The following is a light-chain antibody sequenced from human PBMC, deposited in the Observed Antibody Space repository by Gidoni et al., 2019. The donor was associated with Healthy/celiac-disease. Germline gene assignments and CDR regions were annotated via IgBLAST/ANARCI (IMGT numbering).Light chain of an antibody. CDR3: AAWDDSLNGPV. CDR2: SNN. Sequence: QSVLTQPPSASGTPGQGVTISCSGINSNIGINTVNWYQQLPGTAPKLLIYSNNQRPSGVPDRFSGSKSGTSASLAISGLQSEDEADYYCAAWDDSLNGPVFGGGTKLTVL. J-gene: IGLJ2*01. V-gene: IGLV1-44*01. CDR1: NSNIGINT.